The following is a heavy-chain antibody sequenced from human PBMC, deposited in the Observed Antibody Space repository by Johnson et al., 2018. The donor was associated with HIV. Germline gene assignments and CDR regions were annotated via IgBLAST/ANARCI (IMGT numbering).Heavy chain of an antibody. CDR2: IWYDGRNK. CDR1: GFTFSSYG. V-gene: IGHV3-33*01. Sequence: RLVESGGGVVQPGRSLRLSCAASGFTFSSYGMHWVRQAPGKGLEWVAVIWYDGRNKYYADSVKGRFTISRDNSKNTLYLQMNSLRAEDTAVYYCARDPFPRFYAFDIWGQGTMVIVSS. J-gene: IGHJ3*02. CDR3: ARDPFPRFYAFDI.